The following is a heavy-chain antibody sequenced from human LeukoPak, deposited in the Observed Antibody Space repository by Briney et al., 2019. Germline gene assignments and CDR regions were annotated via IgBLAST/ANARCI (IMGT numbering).Heavy chain of an antibody. CDR1: GFTFTSHA. CDR3: ARGTIAVAGP. D-gene: IGHD6-19*01. V-gene: IGHV1-3*01. CDR2: INADNGNT. J-gene: IGHJ5*02. Sequence: ASVKVSCKASGFTFTSHASHWVRQAPGQRLEWMGWINADNGNTKYSQNFQGRVTITRDTSASTAYMELSSLRSEDTAVYYCARGTIAVAGPWGQGTLVTVSS.